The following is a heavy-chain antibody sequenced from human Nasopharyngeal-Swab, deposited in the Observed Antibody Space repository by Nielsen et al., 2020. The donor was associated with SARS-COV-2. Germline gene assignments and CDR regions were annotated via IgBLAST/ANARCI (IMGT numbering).Heavy chain of an antibody. CDR3: ARLNALGVVFDY. D-gene: IGHD3-16*01. Sequence: SGPPLAKPTQILTLPCPFSGFSLSTSGLCVSWIRHPPGKALEWLARLDWDDDKYYSTSLKTRLTISKDTSKNQVVLTMTNMDPVDTATYYCARLNALGVVFDYWGQGTLVTVSS. CDR1: GFSLSTSGLC. CDR2: LDWDDDK. J-gene: IGHJ4*02. V-gene: IGHV2-70*11.